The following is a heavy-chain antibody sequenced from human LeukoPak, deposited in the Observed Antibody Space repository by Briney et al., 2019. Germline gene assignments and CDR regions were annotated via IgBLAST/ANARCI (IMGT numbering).Heavy chain of an antibody. V-gene: IGHV3-23*01. CDR1: GLTFSSHS. Sequence: GGSLRLSCAASGLTFSSHSMSWVRQAPGKGLEWVSVISTGGDITYYADSVKGRFTISRDNSKNTLYLQMNSLRADDTAIYYCARNQQLGGHSYYYYGMDVWGQGTTVTVSS. J-gene: IGHJ6*02. D-gene: IGHD3-16*01. CDR3: ARNQQLGGHSYYYYGMDV. CDR2: ISTGGDIT.